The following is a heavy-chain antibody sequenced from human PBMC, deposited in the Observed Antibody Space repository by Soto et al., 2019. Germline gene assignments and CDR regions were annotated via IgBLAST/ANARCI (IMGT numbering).Heavy chain of an antibody. CDR1: GFAFRGFA. Sequence: EVQLVEPGEAWAHPGGSRKLPCAASGFAFRGFARTWFAKAPGKVPEWVGRIRSKGHNYATEYAASVKGRFTISRDDSKNTAYLQMNSLQTEDTAVYYCTRDLFSYDYSGILWFDPWGQGTLVTVSS. CDR3: TRDLFSYDYSGILWFDP. D-gene: IGHD3-16*01. J-gene: IGHJ5*02. V-gene: IGHV3-73*02. CDR2: IRSKGHNYAT.